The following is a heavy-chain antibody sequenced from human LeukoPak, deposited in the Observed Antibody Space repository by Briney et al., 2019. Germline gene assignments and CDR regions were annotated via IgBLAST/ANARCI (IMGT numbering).Heavy chain of an antibody. CDR1: GFTFSSYS. D-gene: IGHD1-26*01. Sequence: GGSLRLSCAASGFTFSSYSMNWVRQAPGEGLEWVSSISSSSSYIYYADSVKGRFTISRDNAKNSLYLQMNSLRAEDTAVYYCARDIGGATAFGYWGQGTLVTVSS. CDR3: ARDIGGATAFGY. CDR2: ISSSSSYI. V-gene: IGHV3-21*01. J-gene: IGHJ4*02.